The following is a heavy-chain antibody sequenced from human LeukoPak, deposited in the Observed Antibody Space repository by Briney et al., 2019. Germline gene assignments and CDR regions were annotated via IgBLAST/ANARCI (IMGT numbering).Heavy chain of an antibody. Sequence: SQTLSLTCVISGDSVSSNSAAWSWIRQSPSRGLEWLGRTYYRSKWYNGYAVSVKSRISINPDTSKNQFSLKLSSVTAADTAVYYCARGNMGTNFDYWGQGTLVTVSS. D-gene: IGHD2/OR15-2a*01. V-gene: IGHV6-1*01. CDR3: ARGNMGTNFDY. CDR2: TYYRSKWYN. CDR1: GDSVSSNSAA. J-gene: IGHJ4*02.